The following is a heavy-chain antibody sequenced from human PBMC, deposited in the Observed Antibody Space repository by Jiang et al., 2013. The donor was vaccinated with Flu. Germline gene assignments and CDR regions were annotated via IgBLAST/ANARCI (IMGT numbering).Heavy chain of an antibody. CDR3: ARVLPPSNGADYYSGMDV. J-gene: IGHJ6*02. CDR1: GYNFDNYY. CDR2: MNPSDGAT. Sequence: SGAEVKKPGASVRVSCKASGYNFDNYYIHWVRQAPGQGLDWMGIMNPSDGATSLAQKFQGGVTLTRDTSLSTVYMELSSLRPADTAVYYCARVLPPSNGADYYSGMDVWGQGTTVTVSS. D-gene: IGHD2-8*01. V-gene: IGHV1-46*02.